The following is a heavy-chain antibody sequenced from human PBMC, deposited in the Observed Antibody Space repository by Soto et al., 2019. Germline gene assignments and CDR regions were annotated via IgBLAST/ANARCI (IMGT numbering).Heavy chain of an antibody. Sequence: QITLKESGPPSVKPTQTLTLTCTFSGFSLSSSGVGVAWIRQPPGKALEWLALIYWDEDKRYSPSLKSRLTITKDTSTNEVVLTMTNMDPVDTGTYYCAHKGGRGAGMDVWGQGTTVTVSS. D-gene: IGHD2-15*01. CDR3: AHKGGRGAGMDV. CDR1: GFSLSSSGVG. CDR2: IYWDEDK. V-gene: IGHV2-5*02. J-gene: IGHJ6*02.